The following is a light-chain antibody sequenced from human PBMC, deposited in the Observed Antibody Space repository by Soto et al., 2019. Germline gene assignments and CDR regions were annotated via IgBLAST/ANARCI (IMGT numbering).Light chain of an antibody. V-gene: IGKV3-15*01. CDR1: QGIGDT. CDR2: DTS. Sequence: TQSPSTLSASVGDRVTITCRASQGIGDTLAWYQHKPGQTPRLLIYDTSTRATGVPARFSGSRSGTEFTPTINSLQSEDFAVYYCQRYNNWPLTFGGGTKVDIK. CDR3: QRYNNWPLT. J-gene: IGKJ4*01.